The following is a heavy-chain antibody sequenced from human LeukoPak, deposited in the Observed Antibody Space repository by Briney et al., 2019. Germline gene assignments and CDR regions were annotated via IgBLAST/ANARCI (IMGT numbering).Heavy chain of an antibody. D-gene: IGHD5-24*01. Sequence: PSETLSLTCSVSTGSISSTIYYWGWIRQPPGKGLEWIGNIYYSGSTYYNPSLKSRLTIFVDTSKNQFSLKLNSVTAADTAVYYCARHSLNNYGSYYWGQGTLVTVSS. CDR3: ARHSLNNYGSYY. J-gene: IGHJ4*02. V-gene: IGHV4-39*01. CDR2: IYYSGST. CDR1: TGSISSTIYY.